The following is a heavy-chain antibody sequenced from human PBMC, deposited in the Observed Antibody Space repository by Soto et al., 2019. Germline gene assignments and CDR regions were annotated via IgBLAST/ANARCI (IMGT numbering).Heavy chain of an antibody. J-gene: IGHJ4*02. Sequence: GGSLRLSCAASGFTFSSYSMNWVRQAPGKGLEWVSYISSSSSTIYYADSVKGRFTISRDNAKNSLYLQMNSLRAEDTAVYYCARLRRTPCSGGSCLDFDYWGQGTLVTVSS. V-gene: IGHV3-48*01. CDR1: GFTFSSYS. D-gene: IGHD2-15*01. CDR3: ARLRRTPCSGGSCLDFDY. CDR2: ISSSSSTI.